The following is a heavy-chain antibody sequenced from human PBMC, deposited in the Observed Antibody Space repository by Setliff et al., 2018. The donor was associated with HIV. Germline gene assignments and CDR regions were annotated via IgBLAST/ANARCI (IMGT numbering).Heavy chain of an antibody. V-gene: IGHV1-46*01. CDR1: GYTFTSYY. Sequence: ASVKVSCKVSGYTFTSYYMHWVRQAPGQGLEWMGRINPSGGSTIYAQKFQGRVTMTSDTSTTTVYMELNSLTSEDTAVFYCARDGGVEWSTVLKRSAFDIWGQGTMVTVSS. CDR2: INPSGGST. D-gene: IGHD3-16*01. J-gene: IGHJ3*02. CDR3: ARDGGVEWSTVLKRSAFDI.